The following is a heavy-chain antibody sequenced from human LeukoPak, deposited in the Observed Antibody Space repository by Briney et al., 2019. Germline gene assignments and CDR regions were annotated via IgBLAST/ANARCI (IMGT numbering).Heavy chain of an antibody. CDR3: ASRPPHGDFLVFDY. J-gene: IGHJ4*02. V-gene: IGHV3-74*01. D-gene: IGHD2-21*01. CDR2: INPDGTNT. CDR1: GFTFSTYW. Sequence: GGSLRLSCAASGFTFSTYWMHWVRQGPGKGLVWVSRINPDGTNTRYADFVKGRFTISRDNAQNTLYLQMNSLRAEDTAVYYCASRPPHGDFLVFDYWGQGTLVTVSS.